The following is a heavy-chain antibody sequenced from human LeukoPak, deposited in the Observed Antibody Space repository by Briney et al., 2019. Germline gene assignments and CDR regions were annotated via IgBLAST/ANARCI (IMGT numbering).Heavy chain of an antibody. J-gene: IGHJ4*02. CDR2: IYYSGHT. V-gene: IGHV4-39*01. D-gene: IGHD5-24*01. Sequence: SETLSLTCTVSSDSIGSSSNYWAWVRQSPGKGLEWIGAIYYSGHTYYNPSLKSRITMSVDTSKNQFSLKVSYVTAADTAVYYCARHEEEDGYNAKTIDYWGQGTLVTVYS. CDR3: ARHEEEDGYNAKTIDY. CDR1: SDSIGSSSNY.